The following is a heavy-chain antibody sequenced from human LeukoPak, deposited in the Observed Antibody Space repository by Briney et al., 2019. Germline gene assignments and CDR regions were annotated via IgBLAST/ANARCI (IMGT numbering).Heavy chain of an antibody. CDR1: GGSFSGYY. Sequence: SETLSLTCAVYGGSFSGYYWSWIRQSPGKGLEWIGEINHSGSTNYNPSLKSRVTISVDTSKNQFSLRLTSVTAADTALYYCARDGSGRQYNWFDPWGQGTLVTVSS. D-gene: IGHD3-10*01. CDR3: ARDGSGRQYNWFDP. CDR2: INHSGST. J-gene: IGHJ5*02. V-gene: IGHV4-34*01.